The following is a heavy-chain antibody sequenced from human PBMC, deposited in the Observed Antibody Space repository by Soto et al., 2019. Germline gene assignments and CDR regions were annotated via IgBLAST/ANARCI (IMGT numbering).Heavy chain of an antibody. Sequence: QVQLLASGGGVVQPGRSLRLSCAASAVTFSDFALHWVRQAPGTGLEWMAVMSSDGTTIYYADSVKGRFTISRDNSKSTLYLQMNSLRPDDTAVYYCARAGFHFGVDVWGLGTTVTVS. CDR3: ARAGFHFGVDV. V-gene: IGHV3-30-3*01. CDR2: MSSDGTTI. CDR1: AVTFSDFA. J-gene: IGHJ6*02. D-gene: IGHD3-9*01.